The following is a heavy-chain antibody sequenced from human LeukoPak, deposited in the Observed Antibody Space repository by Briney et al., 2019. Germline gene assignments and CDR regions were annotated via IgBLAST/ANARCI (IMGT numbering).Heavy chain of an antibody. Sequence: GGSLRLSCAASGFTVSNSYVGWVRLGQGQGMQWDSVVYSGGSTFYADPVKGRLTVSRASSKNILYLEMNRLRAEDTAIYYCARGHEALGYWGQGTLVTVSS. CDR3: ARGHEALGY. J-gene: IGHJ4*02. V-gene: IGHV3-53*01. CDR2: VYSGGST. D-gene: IGHD3-10*01. CDR1: GFTVSNSY.